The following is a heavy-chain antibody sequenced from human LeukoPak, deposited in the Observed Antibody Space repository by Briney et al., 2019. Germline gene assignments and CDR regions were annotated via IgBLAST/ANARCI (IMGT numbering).Heavy chain of an antibody. CDR2: IYPGDSDT. J-gene: IGHJ5*02. Sequence: GESLKISCKGSGHSFTSYWIGWVRQMPGKGLEWMGIIYPGDSDTRYSPSFQGQVTISADKSISTAYLQWSSLKASDTAMYYCARYSSSWYPQTTPSSWFDPWGQGTLVTVSS. CDR1: GHSFTSYW. V-gene: IGHV5-51*01. D-gene: IGHD6-13*01. CDR3: ARYSSSWYPQTTPSSWFDP.